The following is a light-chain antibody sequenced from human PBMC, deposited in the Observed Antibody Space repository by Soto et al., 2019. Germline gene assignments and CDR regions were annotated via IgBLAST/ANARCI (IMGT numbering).Light chain of an antibody. CDR3: QVYTNGPPG. Sequence: DIQMTQSPSSLSASVGDRVTITCRASQGIGNYLAWYQHKPGKVPKLLIYGASTLQSRVPSRFSGGGSGTEFTLTISGLQIEDLATYYCQVYTNGPPGFGQGTRLEI. CDR2: GAS. J-gene: IGKJ5*01. V-gene: IGKV1-27*01. CDR1: QGIGNY.